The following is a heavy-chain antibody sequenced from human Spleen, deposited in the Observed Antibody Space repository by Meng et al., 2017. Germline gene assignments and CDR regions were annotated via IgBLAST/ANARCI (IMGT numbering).Heavy chain of an antibody. V-gene: IGHV3-48*03. CDR3: ASSGVYYDSNY. J-gene: IGHJ4*02. CDR2: ISSSGSTI. D-gene: IGHD3-22*01. Sequence: GESLKISCEASGFTFSSYEMNWVRQAPGKGLEWVSYISSSGSTIYYAESVKGRFTISRDNAKNSLYLQMNSLRAEDTAVYYCASSGVYYDSNYWGQGTLVTVSS. CDR1: GFTFSSYE.